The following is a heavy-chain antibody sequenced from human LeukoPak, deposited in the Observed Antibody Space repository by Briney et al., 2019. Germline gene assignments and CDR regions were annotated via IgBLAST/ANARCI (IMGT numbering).Heavy chain of an antibody. CDR2: IYYSGST. CDR3: ARAPEYGLYYFDY. Sequence: SETLSLTCTVSGGSIRRSNYYWGWIRQPPGKGLEWIGGIYYSGSTYYNPSLKSRVTISVDTSKNEFSLKVRSVTAADTAMYYCARAPEYGLYYFDYWGQGTLVTVSS. D-gene: IGHD1-14*01. J-gene: IGHJ4*02. CDR1: GGSIRRSNYY. V-gene: IGHV4-39*01.